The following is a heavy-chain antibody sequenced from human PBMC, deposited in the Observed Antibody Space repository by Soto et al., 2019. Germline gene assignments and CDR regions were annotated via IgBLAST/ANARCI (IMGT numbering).Heavy chain of an antibody. V-gene: IGHV1-18*01. CDR2: INVYNDNT. CDR3: ARGVRSGSYFKQYNCSAP. Sequence: QVQLVQSGGEVKKPGASVKVSCKASGYTFTNYGISWVRQAPGQGLEWMGWINVYNDNTKYAQKVQGRVTMTTDTSTTKAYRGGGSRISDDTPVFYCARGVRSGSYFKQYNCSAPGGQGTMVPVSP. CDR1: GYTFTNYG. J-gene: IGHJ5*02. D-gene: IGHD3-10*01.